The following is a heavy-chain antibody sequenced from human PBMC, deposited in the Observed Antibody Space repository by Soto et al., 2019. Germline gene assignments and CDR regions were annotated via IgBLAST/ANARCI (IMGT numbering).Heavy chain of an antibody. CDR2: IKSKTDGGTT. CDR3: TTEFGFSSGQNDN. V-gene: IGHV3-15*07. CDR1: GFTFSNAW. Sequence: PGGSLRLSCAASGFTFSNAWMNWVRQAPGKGLEWVGRIKSKTDGGTTDYAAPVKGRFTISRDDSKNTLYLQMNNLKIEDTAVYYCTTEFGFSSGQNDNWGQGTLVTVSS. J-gene: IGHJ4*02. D-gene: IGHD6-19*01.